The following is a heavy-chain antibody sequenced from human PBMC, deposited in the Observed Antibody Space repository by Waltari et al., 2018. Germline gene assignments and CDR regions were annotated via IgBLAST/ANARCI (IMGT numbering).Heavy chain of an antibody. D-gene: IGHD4-4*01. CDR1: GFTFGDYA. CDR3: TRDWLHDYRGPPVAGLSDV. CDR2: IRSKAYGGTT. Sequence: EVQLVESGGGLVQPGRSLRLSCTASGFTFGDYAMSWVRQAPGKGLEWVGFIRSKAYGGTTEYAASVKGRFTISRDDSKSIAYLQMNSLKTEDTAVYYCTRDWLHDYRGPPVAGLSDVWGKGTTVTVSS. J-gene: IGHJ6*04. V-gene: IGHV3-49*04.